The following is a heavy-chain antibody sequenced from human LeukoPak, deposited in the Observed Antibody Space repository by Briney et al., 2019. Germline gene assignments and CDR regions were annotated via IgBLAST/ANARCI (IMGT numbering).Heavy chain of an antibody. CDR2: IKEDGSEQ. CDR1: GFSFSDHW. CDR3: ARGGPMTFGYYDSSGWGAFDI. V-gene: IGHV3-7*01. J-gene: IGHJ3*02. D-gene: IGHD3-22*01. Sequence: GGSPRLSCVASGFSFSDHWMNWFRQAPGKGLEWVATIKEDGSEQYYVDSMKGRLTISRDNAKNSVYLQIHNLRAEDTAVYYCARGGPMTFGYYDSSGWGAFDIWGQGTMVTVSS.